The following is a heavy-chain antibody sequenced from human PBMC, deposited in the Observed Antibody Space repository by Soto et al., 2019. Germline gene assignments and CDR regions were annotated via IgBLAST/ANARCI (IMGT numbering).Heavy chain of an antibody. Sequence: QVHLVQSGVEVKTPGASVKVSCQASGYTFFTYDISWVRQAPGQGLEWMGWISTYSGDTKYAQKFQGRVTMTTDTSTTKAYLDLRSLRSDDTAVYYCARHHGPTTAESWFDPWGQGTLVTVSS. CDR3: ARHHGPTTAESWFDP. D-gene: IGHD5-12*01. V-gene: IGHV1-18*01. J-gene: IGHJ5*02. CDR1: GYTFFTYD. CDR2: ISTYSGDT.